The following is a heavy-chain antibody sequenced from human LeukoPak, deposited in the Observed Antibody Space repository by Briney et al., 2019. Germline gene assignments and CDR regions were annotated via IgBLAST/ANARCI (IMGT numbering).Heavy chain of an antibody. J-gene: IGHJ4*02. CDR2: IIPILGIA. Sequence: GASVKVSCKASGGTFSSYAISWVRQAPGQGLEWMGRIIPILGIANYAQKFQGRVTITTDESTSTAYMELSSLRSEDTAVYHCARVGGNWNDLGGFDYWGQGTLVTVSS. CDR3: ARVGGNWNDLGGFDY. CDR1: GGTFSSYA. V-gene: IGHV1-69*04. D-gene: IGHD1-1*01.